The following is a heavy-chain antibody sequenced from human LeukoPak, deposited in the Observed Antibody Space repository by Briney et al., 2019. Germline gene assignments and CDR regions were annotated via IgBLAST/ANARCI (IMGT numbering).Heavy chain of an antibody. CDR1: GFTFSSYA. J-gene: IGHJ4*02. CDR2: ISGSGCST. CDR3: AKDRGRIAVGSFAY. V-gene: IGHV3-23*01. D-gene: IGHD6-19*01. Sequence: GGSLRLSCAAAGFTFSSYAMSCVRQAPGQGLKWVSAISGSGCSTYYADSVKGWFTISRDNSKNTLYLQMNSLRAEDTAVYYCAKDRGRIAVGSFAYWGRGTLVTVSS.